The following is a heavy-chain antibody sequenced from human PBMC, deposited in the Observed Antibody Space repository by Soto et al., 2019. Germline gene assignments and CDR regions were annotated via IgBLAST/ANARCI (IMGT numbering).Heavy chain of an antibody. V-gene: IGHV1-18*01. CDR1: GYTFTSYG. D-gene: IGHD3-3*01. CDR2: ISAYNGNT. Sequence: ASVKVSCKASGYTFTSYGISWVRQAPGQGLEWMGWISAYNGNTNYAQKLQGRVTMTTDTSTSTAYMELRSLRSDDTAVYYCARDPGEIFGVGQRPFDYWGQGTLVTVSS. J-gene: IGHJ4*02. CDR3: ARDPGEIFGVGQRPFDY.